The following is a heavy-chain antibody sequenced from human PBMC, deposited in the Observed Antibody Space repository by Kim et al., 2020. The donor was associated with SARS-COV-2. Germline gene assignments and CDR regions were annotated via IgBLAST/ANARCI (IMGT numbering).Heavy chain of an antibody. Sequence: GGSLRLSCAASGFTFVTYAMVWVRQAPGKGLEWVSAISGGGEYTYYADSVNGRFTISRDNSKNTLYLQMNSLRADDTAVYYCAKKFGWYHGSGTYYPGGFEKWGQGTLVTVSS. D-gene: IGHD3-10*01. CDR1: GFTFVTYA. CDR2: ISGGGEYT. CDR3: AKKFGWYHGSGTYYPGGFEK. J-gene: IGHJ4*02. V-gene: IGHV3-23*01.